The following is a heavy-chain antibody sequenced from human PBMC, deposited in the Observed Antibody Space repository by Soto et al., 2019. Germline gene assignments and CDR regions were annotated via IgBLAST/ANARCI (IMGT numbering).Heavy chain of an antibody. D-gene: IGHD1-26*01. CDR1: VFTFSSYE. CDR2: ISSSGSTI. CDR3: ARAPVGAGRGYYYYGMEV. V-gene: IGHV3-48*03. J-gene: IGHJ6*02. Sequence: VGSLRLSCAASVFTFSSYEMNWVRHSPGKGLEWVSYISSSGSTIYYADSVKGRFTISRDNAKNSLYLQMNSLRAEDTAVYYCARAPVGAGRGYYYYGMEVWGQGTTVTVSS.